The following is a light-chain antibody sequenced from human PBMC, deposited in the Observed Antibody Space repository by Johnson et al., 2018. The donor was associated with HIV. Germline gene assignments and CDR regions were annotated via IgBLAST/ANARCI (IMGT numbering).Light chain of an antibody. V-gene: IGLV1-51*01. CDR1: SSNIGNNY. Sequence: QSVLTQPPSVSAAPGQKVTISCSGSSSNIGNNYVSWYQQLPGTSPKLLIYDNNKRPSGIPDRFSGSKSGTSATLDITGLQTGDGADYYCAAWDDSLNGYVFGTGTKVTVL. CDR2: DNN. J-gene: IGLJ1*01. CDR3: AAWDDSLNGYV.